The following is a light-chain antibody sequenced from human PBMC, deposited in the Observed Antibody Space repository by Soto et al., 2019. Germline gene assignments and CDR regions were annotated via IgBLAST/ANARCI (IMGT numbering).Light chain of an antibody. V-gene: IGLV2-23*01. CDR3: CSYAGSGTDV. J-gene: IGLJ1*01. Sequence: QSALTQPASVSGSPGQSITISCTGTSSDLGSYDLVSWYQQHPGKAPKLMIYEDNKRPSGVSNRFSGSKSGNTASLTISGLQAEDEADYYCCSYAGSGTDVFGTATKVTVL. CDR2: EDN. CDR1: SSDLGSYDL.